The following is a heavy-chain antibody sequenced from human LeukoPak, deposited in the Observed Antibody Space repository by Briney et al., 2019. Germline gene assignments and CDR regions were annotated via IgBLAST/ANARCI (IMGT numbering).Heavy chain of an antibody. CDR3: ARRGYSYGQAVDY. CDR1: GGSISSSSYY. J-gene: IGHJ4*02. Sequence: SETLSLTCTVSGGSISSSSYYWGWIRQPPGKGLEWIGSIYYSGSTYYNPSLKSRVTIPVDTSKNQFSLKLSSVTAADTAVYYCARRGYSYGQAVDYWGQGTLVTVSS. CDR2: IYYSGST. V-gene: IGHV4-39*01. D-gene: IGHD5-18*01.